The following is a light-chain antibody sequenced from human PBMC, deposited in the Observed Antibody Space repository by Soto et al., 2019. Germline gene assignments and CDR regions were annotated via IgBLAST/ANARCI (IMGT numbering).Light chain of an antibody. V-gene: IGLV2-8*01. CDR2: EVS. CDR1: SSDVGNYNY. J-gene: IGLJ1*01. Sequence: QSALTQPPSASGSPGQSVTISCTGTSSDVGNYNYVSWYQQHPGKAPKLIIYEVSKRPSGVPDRFYGSKSGNTASLTVSGLQVEDEADYYCSSYVGSNTYVFGSGTKVTLL. CDR3: SSYVGSNTYV.